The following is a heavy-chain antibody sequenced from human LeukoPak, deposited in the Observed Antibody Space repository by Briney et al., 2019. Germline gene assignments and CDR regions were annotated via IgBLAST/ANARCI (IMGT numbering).Heavy chain of an antibody. Sequence: ASVKVSCKASGYSFTTYYMHWVRQAPGQGLEWMGIINPSGGSTNYGQKFQGRVTMTRDTSTSTVYMELSSLRSEDSAVYYCARWVLAGGYFDYRGQGTVVTVSS. CDR1: GYSFTTYY. CDR3: ARWVLAGGYFDY. D-gene: IGHD2-15*01. V-gene: IGHV1-46*01. J-gene: IGHJ4*02. CDR2: INPSGGST.